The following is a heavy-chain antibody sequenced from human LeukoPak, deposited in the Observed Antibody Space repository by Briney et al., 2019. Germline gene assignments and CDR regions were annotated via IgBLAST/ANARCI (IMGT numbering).Heavy chain of an antibody. CDR3: ARDHGDYRFDY. J-gene: IGHJ4*02. CDR1: GGSISSGDYY. V-gene: IGHV4-61*02. Sequence: SQTLSLTCTVSGGSISSGDYYWSWIRQPAGKGLEWIGRIYASGSTNYNPSLKSRVTISIDTSKNQFSLKVTSVTAADTAVYYCARDHGDYRFDYWGQGTLVTVSS. D-gene: IGHD4-17*01. CDR2: IYASGST.